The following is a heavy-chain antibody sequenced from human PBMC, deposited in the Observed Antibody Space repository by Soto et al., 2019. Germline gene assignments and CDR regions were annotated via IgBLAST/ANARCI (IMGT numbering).Heavy chain of an antibody. CDR3: ARARSITIFGVVGFEMDV. J-gene: IGHJ6*02. CDR2: IDPSDSYT. Sequence: GESLKISCKGSGYTFTDYWINWVRQMPGKGLEWMGRIDPSDSYTKYSPSFQGHVTISADKSISTAYLEWSSLEASDIAMYYCARARSITIFGVVGFEMDVWGQGTTATVS. D-gene: IGHD3-3*01. V-gene: IGHV5-10-1*01. CDR1: GYTFTDYW.